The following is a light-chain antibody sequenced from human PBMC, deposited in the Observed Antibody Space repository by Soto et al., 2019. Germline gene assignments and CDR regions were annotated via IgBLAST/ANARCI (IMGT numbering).Light chain of an antibody. Sequence: QSALTQPASVSGSPGQSITISCTGTSSDVGSYNLVSWYQQHPGKAPKLMIYEDSKRPSGVSNRFPGSKSGNTASLTISGSQAEDEADYYCCSYAGSSTLNVVFGGGTKLTVL. V-gene: IGLV2-23*02. J-gene: IGLJ2*01. CDR3: CSYAGSSTLNVV. CDR2: EDS. CDR1: SSDVGSYNL.